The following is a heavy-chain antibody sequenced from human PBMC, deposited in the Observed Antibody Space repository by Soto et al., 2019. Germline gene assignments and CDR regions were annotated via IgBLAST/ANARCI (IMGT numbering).Heavy chain of an antibody. CDR2: IYHSGST. D-gene: IGHD2-15*01. V-gene: IGHV4-4*02. CDR1: GGSISSSNW. J-gene: IGHJ4*02. CDR3: ARASCSGGSCYFDFDY. Sequence: XGTLSLTCAVSGGSISSSNWWSCVRQPPGKGLEWIGEIYHSGSTNYNPSLKSRVTISVDKSKNQFSLKLSSVTAADTAVYYCARASCSGGSCYFDFDYWGQGTLVTVSS.